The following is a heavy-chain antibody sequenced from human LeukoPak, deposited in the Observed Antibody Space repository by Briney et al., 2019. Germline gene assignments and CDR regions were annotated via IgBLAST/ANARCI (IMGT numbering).Heavy chain of an antibody. V-gene: IGHV3-21*01. D-gene: IGHD3-10*01. CDR1: GFTFSSYS. CDR2: ISSSSSYI. CDR3: ARTGESSYGSDY. J-gene: IGHJ4*02. Sequence: PGGSLRLSCAASGFTFSSYSMNWVRQAPGKGLEWVSSISSSSSYIHYADSVKGRFTISRDNAKNSLYLQMNGLRAEDTAVYYCARTGESSYGSDYWGQGTLVTVSS.